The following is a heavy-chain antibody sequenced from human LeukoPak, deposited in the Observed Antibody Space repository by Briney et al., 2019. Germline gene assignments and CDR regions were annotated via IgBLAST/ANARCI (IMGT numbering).Heavy chain of an antibody. D-gene: IGHD1-26*01. CDR1: GYTFTSYA. J-gene: IGHJ4*02. V-gene: IGHV1-8*01. Sequence: ASVKVSCKASGYTFTSYAINWVRQAAGQGHEWMGWMNPNSRNTGYAQKFQGRVTMTRDTSISTAYMELSSLRSEDTAVYYCARGIVGATTDLYYFDYWGQGTLVTVSS. CDR2: MNPNSRNT. CDR3: ARGIVGATTDLYYFDY.